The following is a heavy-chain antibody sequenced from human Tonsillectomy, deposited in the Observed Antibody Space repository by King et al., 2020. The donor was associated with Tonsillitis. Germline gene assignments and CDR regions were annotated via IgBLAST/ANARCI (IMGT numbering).Heavy chain of an antibody. D-gene: IGHD5-24*01. CDR3: ARGGRWLQLNDY. CDR2: IWNDGNNK. CDR1: GFNFSTYG. J-gene: IGHJ4*02. Sequence: QVQLVESGGGVVQPGRSLRLSCAASGFNFSTYGMHWVRQAPGKGLEWVAVIWNDGNNKYYADSVKGRFTIPRDNSKNTMYLQMNSLRAEDTAVYYCARGGRWLQLNDYWGQGSLVTVSS. V-gene: IGHV3-33*08.